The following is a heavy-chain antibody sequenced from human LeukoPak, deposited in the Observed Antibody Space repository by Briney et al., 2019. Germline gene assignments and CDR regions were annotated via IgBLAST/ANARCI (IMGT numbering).Heavy chain of an antibody. CDR2: INHSGST. J-gene: IGHJ4*02. CDR3: ARRGQWLVVRY. V-gene: IGHV4-34*01. D-gene: IGHD6-19*01. Sequence: PSETLSLACAVYGEYFRGYYWSSIRQPPGKGLEWVGEINHSGSTNYKPSLKSRVTISVDTSKNQFSLKLSSVTAADTAVYYCARRGQWLVVRYWGQGTLVTASS. CDR1: GEYFRGYY.